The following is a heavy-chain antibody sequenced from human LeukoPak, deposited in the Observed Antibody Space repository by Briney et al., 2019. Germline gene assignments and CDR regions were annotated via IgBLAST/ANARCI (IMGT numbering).Heavy chain of an antibody. CDR1: GGSSSGYY. CDR2: INHSGST. CDR3: ARGLEQQLVLPTSWFDP. V-gene: IGHV4-34*01. D-gene: IGHD6-13*01. J-gene: IGHJ5*02. Sequence: SETLSLTCAVYGGSSSGYYWSWIRQPPGKGLEWIGEINHSGSTNYNPSLKSRVTISVDTSKNQFSLKLSSVAAADTAVYYCARGLEQQLVLPTSWFDPWGQGTLVTVSS.